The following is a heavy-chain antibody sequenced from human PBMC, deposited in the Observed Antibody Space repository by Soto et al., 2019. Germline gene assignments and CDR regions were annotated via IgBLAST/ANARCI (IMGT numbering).Heavy chain of an antibody. Sequence: GGFLRLSCAACGFTFSDYGMHWVRQAPANGLERVAFISYDGTQSYYAAFVEGRFTISRHNYKNTLSLQLNSLRPEDTALYYCATDLSDYSYYQTSFDYWGQGAQVTVSS. CDR3: ATDLSDYSYYQTSFDY. D-gene: IGHD4-4*01. V-gene: IGHV3-30*03. CDR1: GFTFSDYG. CDR2: ISYDGTQS. J-gene: IGHJ4*02.